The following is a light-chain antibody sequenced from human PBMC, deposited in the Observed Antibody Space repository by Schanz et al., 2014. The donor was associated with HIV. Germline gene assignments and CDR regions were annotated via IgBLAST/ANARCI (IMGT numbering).Light chain of an antibody. V-gene: IGKV1-5*01. CDR3: QQYNNWAWT. CDR1: QSISNW. Sequence: DIQMIQIPSTLSASVGDRVTITCRASQSISNWLAWYQQKPGQAPKVLIYAASTLQSGVPSRFSGSGSGTDFTLTISSLQSEDFAVYYCQQYNNWAWTFGLGTMVEIK. CDR2: AAS. J-gene: IGKJ1*01.